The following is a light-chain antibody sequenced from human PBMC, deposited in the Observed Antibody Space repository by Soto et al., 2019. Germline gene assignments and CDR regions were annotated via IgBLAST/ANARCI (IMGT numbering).Light chain of an antibody. Sequence: EIVMTQSPATLSVSPGERVTLSCRASQSVSSNLVWYQQKPGQAPRLLIYDTSTRATGIPARFSGSGSGTEFTLTISSLQSEDFAVYYCQQYNNWPRTFGQGTKVDIK. CDR1: QSVSSN. CDR3: QQYNNWPRT. V-gene: IGKV3-15*01. J-gene: IGKJ1*01. CDR2: DTS.